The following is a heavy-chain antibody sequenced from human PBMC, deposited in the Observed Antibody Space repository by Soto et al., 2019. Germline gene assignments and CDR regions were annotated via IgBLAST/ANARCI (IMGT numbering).Heavy chain of an antibody. D-gene: IGHD6-19*01. CDR3: ARDRYSSGWDQPLDY. V-gene: IGHV4-34*01. Sequence: QVQLQQWGAGLLKPSETLSLTCAVYGGSCSGYYWSWIRQPPGKGLEGIGEIHHSGSTNYSPSLKSRVTISVDTSKNQFSLKLSSVTAADTAVYYCARDRYSSGWDQPLDYWGQGTLVTVSS. CDR1: GGSCSGYY. CDR2: IHHSGST. J-gene: IGHJ4*02.